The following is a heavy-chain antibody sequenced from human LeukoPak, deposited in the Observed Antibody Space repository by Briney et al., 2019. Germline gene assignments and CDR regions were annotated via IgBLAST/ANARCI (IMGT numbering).Heavy chain of an antibody. V-gene: IGHV3-43*01. CDR2: ITYDGGST. Sequence: GGSLRLSCAASGFTFNDYTMHWVRQAPGKGLEWVSLITYDGGSTFYADSVKGRFTISRDNRKKSLYLQMNSLRAEDTAVYYCARVLLWFGELSRAYFDYWGQGTLVTVSS. CDR3: ARVLLWFGELSRAYFDY. CDR1: GFTFNDYT. D-gene: IGHD3-10*01. J-gene: IGHJ4*02.